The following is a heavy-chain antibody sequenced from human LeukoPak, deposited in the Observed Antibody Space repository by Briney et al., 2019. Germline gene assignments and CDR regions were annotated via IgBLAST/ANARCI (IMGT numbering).Heavy chain of an antibody. D-gene: IGHD3-22*01. CDR2: ISSSSSYI. CDR1: GFTFSSYS. J-gene: IGHJ4*02. Sequence: GGSLRLSCAAFGFTFSSYSMNWVRQAPGKGLEWVSSISSSSSYIYYADSVKGRFTISRDNAKNSLYLQMNSLRAEDTAVYYCARDVTYYYDSSGYYGNPRYFDYWGQGTLVTVSS. CDR3: ARDVTYYYDSSGYYGNPRYFDY. V-gene: IGHV3-21*01.